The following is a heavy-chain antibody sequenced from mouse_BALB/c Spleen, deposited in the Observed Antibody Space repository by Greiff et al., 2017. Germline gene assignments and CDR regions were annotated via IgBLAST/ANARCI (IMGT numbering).Heavy chain of an antibody. CDR2: ISSGSSTI. CDR3: ALYAMDY. CDR1: GFTFSSFG. Sequence: EVQLVESGGGLVQPGGSRKLSCAASGFTFSSFGMHWVRQAPEKGLEWVAYISSGSSTIYYADTVKGRFTISRDNPKNTLFLQMTSLRSEDTAMYYCALYAMDYWGQGTSVTVSA. V-gene: IGHV5-17*02. J-gene: IGHJ4*01.